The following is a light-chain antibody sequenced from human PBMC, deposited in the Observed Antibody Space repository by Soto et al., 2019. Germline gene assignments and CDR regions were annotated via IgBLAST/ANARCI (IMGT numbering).Light chain of an antibody. J-gene: IGLJ3*02. CDR1: SSDVGGYKY. Sequence: QSALTQPASVSGSPGQSITISCTGTSSDVGGYKYVSWYQQHPGKAPKLMIYEVSNRPSGVSNRFSGSKSGNTASLTISGLQADDEADYYCSSYSNSNTFRLFGGGTKLTVL. CDR3: SSYSNSNTFRL. CDR2: EVS. V-gene: IGLV2-14*01.